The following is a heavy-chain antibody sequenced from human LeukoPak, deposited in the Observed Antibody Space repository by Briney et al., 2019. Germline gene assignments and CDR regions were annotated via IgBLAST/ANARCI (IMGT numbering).Heavy chain of an antibody. Sequence: PGGSLRLSCAASGFTFTNNFMSWIRQAPGKGLEWVSYISSSGSTILYADSVKGRFTISRDNAKNSLYLQMNSLRAEDTAVYYCARDFDYYDDSGYQTYYFDYWGQGTLVTVSS. CDR3: ARDFDYYDDSGYQTYYFDY. J-gene: IGHJ4*02. V-gene: IGHV3-11*01. D-gene: IGHD3-22*01. CDR1: GFTFTNNF. CDR2: ISSSGSTI.